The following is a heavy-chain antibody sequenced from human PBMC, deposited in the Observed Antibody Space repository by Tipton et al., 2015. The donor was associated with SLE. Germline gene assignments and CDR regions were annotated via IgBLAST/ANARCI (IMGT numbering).Heavy chain of an antibody. CDR1: GFTFSSYW. CDR2: IKQDGSEK. D-gene: IGHD1-26*01. J-gene: IGHJ4*02. V-gene: IGHV3-7*01. Sequence: SLRLSCADSGFTFSSYWMSWVRQAPGKGLEWVANIKQDGSEKYYVDSVKGRFTISRDNAKKSLYLQMNSLRAEDTAVYYCARQGGSYYFDYWGQGTLVTISS. CDR3: ARQGGSYYFDY.